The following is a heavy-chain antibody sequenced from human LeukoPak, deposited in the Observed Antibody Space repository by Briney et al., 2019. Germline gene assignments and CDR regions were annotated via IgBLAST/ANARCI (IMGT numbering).Heavy chain of an antibody. D-gene: IGHD4-17*01. J-gene: IGHJ6*03. CDR1: GFTSSNYA. CDR3: AKDRCQIYYNYYMDV. CDR2: LGGGGIDT. V-gene: IGHV3-23*01. Sequence: GGSLRLSCAASGFTSSNYAMSWVRQAPGKGLEWVSTLGGGGIDTYYADSVKGRFTISRDNSKNTLYLQMNSLRAEDTAVHYCAKDRCQIYYNYYMDVWGKGTTVTVSS.